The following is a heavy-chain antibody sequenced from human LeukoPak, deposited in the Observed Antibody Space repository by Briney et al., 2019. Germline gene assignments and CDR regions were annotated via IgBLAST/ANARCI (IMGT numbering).Heavy chain of an antibody. CDR1: GFTFSSYG. Sequence: GGSLRLSCAASGFTFSSYGMHWVRQAPGKGLEWVAFIRYDGSNKYYADSVKGRFTISRDNSKNTLYLQMNSLRAEDTAVYYCAKPNSGSYSHQSFDYWGQGTLVTVSS. CDR3: AKPNSGSYSHQSFDY. CDR2: IRYDGSNK. V-gene: IGHV3-30*02. J-gene: IGHJ4*02. D-gene: IGHD1-26*01.